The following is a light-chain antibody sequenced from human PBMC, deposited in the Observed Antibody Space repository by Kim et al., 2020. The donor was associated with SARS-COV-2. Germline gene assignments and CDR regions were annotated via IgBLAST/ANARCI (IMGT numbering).Light chain of an antibody. CDR3: QKYHNSRWT. CDR1: QSVDSAH. CDR2: GAS. V-gene: IGKV3-20*01. J-gene: IGKJ1*01. Sequence: EMVMTQSPGTLSSSPGERATLSCRASQSVDSAHLGWYQQKPGKAPRLLFSGASSRPTGTPDRFSGSGSGTDFTLTISRLEPEDFAVYYCQKYHNSRWTFGQGTKVEIK.